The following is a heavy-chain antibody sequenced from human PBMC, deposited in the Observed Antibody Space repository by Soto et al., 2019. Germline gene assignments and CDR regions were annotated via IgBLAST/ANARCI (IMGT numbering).Heavy chain of an antibody. D-gene: IGHD2-15*01. CDR1: GYSFTSYG. CDR2: ISAYNGNT. Sequence: ALVKVSCKASGYSFTSYGISWVRQAPGQGLEWMGWISAYNGNTNYAQKLQGRVTMTTDTSTSTAYMELRSLRSDDTAVYYCARDSGSYCSGGSCPANDAFDIWGQGTMVTVSS. J-gene: IGHJ3*02. V-gene: IGHV1-18*01. CDR3: ARDSGSYCSGGSCPANDAFDI.